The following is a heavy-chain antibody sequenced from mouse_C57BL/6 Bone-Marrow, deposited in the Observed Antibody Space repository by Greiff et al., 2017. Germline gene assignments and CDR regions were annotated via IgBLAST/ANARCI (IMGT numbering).Heavy chain of an antibody. CDR2: IHPSDSDT. CDR1: GYTFTSYW. V-gene: IGHV1-74*01. D-gene: IGHD1-1*01. Sequence: QVQLKQPGAELVKPGASVKVSCKASGYTFTSYWMHWVKQRPGQGLEWIGRIHPSDSDTNYNQKFKGKATLTVDRSSSTAYMQLSSLTAEDSAVYYCAIGPVVALAMDYWGQGTSVTVSS. J-gene: IGHJ4*01. CDR3: AIGPVVALAMDY.